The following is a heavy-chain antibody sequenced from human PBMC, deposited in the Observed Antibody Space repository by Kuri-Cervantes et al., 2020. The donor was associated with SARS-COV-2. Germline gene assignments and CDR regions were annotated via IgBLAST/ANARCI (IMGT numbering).Heavy chain of an antibody. CDR2: NYYSWST. J-gene: IGHJ3*02. CDR1: GGSISSYY. D-gene: IGHD3-3*01. CDR3: ARVRIFGVPGFAFDI. Sequence: ESLKIPCTISGGSISSYYWGWIRQPPGKGLEWIGYNYYSWSTNYNPSLKSRVTISVDTSKNQFSLKLSSVTAADTDVYYCARVRIFGVPGFAFDIWGQGTMVTVSS. V-gene: IGHV4-59*01.